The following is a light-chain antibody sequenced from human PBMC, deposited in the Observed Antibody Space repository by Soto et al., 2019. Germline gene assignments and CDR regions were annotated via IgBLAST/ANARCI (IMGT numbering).Light chain of an antibody. CDR1: SSDIGGYDY. CDR3: SSYTSSSTLVV. V-gene: IGLV2-14*01. Sequence: QSALTQPAFVSGSPGQSITISCTGTSSDIGGYDYVSWYQQHPGKAPKLMISDVSNRPSGVSNRVSGSKSGNTASLTISGLQAEDEAEYYCSSYTSSSTLVVFGGGTKQTVI. J-gene: IGLJ3*02. CDR2: DVS.